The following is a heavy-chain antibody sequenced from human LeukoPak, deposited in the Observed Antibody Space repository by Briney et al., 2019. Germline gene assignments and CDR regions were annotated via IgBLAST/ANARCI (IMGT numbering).Heavy chain of an antibody. CDR3: ARVDDILTGYYFDY. CDR2: IYYSGST. J-gene: IGHJ4*02. CDR1: GGSISSGDYY. D-gene: IGHD3-9*01. Sequence: SQTLSLTCTVSGGSISSGDYYWSWIRQPPGKGLEWIGYIYYSGSTYYNPSLKSRVTISVDTSENQFSLKLSSVTAADTAVYYCARVDDILTGYYFDYWGQGTLVTVSS. V-gene: IGHV4-30-4*01.